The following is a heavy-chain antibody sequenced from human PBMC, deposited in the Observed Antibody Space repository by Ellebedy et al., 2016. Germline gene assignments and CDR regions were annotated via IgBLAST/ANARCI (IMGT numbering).Heavy chain of an antibody. D-gene: IGHD2/OR15-2a*01. CDR2: ISASGGDT. V-gene: IGHV3-23*01. CDR3: ARDRTLLEYFFGH. CDR1: GFTFKTYA. J-gene: IGHJ4*02. Sequence: GESLKISXAASGFTFKTYAMSWVRQSPGKGLEWVSTISASGGDTYYADSVKGRFSISRANSKKTLFLQMNNLRAEDTAVYYCARDRTLLEYFFGHWGQGTLVAVSS.